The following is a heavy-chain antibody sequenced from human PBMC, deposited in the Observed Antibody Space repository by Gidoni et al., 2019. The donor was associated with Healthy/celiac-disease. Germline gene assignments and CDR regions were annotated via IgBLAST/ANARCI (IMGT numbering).Heavy chain of an antibody. V-gene: IGHV4-34*01. CDR2: INHSGST. D-gene: IGHD2-15*01. CDR1: GGSFSGYY. J-gene: IGHJ4*02. Sequence: QVQLQQWGAGLLKPSATLSLTCAVYGGSFSGYYWSWIRQPPGKGLEWIGEINHSGSTNYNPSLKSRVTISVDTSKNQFSLKLSSVTAADTAVYYCARGLRLAASDYWGQGTLVTVSS. CDR3: ARGLRLAASDY.